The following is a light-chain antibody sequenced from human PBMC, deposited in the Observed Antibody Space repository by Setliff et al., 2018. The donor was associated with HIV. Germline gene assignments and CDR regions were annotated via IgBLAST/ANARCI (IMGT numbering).Light chain of an antibody. CDR3: SSYAITNTLP. CDR2: EVR. CDR1: SRDVGGHNY. V-gene: IGLV2-14*01. Sequence: QSALTQPASVSGSPGQSITISCTGTSRDVGGHNYVSWYQQHPGKAPKLIIYEVRNRPSGISNRFSGSKSGNTASLTISGLQAEDEGDYYCSSYAITNTLPFGTGTKVTVL. J-gene: IGLJ1*01.